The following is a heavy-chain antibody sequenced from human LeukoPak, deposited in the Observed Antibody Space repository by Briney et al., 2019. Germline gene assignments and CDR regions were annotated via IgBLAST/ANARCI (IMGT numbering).Heavy chain of an antibody. CDR2: INTGNGNT. CDR3: ARSMITFGGVVTSRGFDP. J-gene: IGHJ5*02. V-gene: IGHV1-3*04. Sequence: ASVKVSCNASGYTFTSYATHWVRQAPGQRLEWMGWINTGNGNTRYSQKFQGRVTITRDTSASTAYIELSSLGSEDTAVYYCARSMITFGGVVTSRGFDPWGQGTLVTVSS. D-gene: IGHD3-16*01. CDR1: GYTFTSYA.